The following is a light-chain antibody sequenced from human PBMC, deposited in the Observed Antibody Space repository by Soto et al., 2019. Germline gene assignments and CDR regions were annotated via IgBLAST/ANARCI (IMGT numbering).Light chain of an antibody. CDR3: TSYAGNNNFFSV. CDR1: SSEVGAYNY. V-gene: IGLV2-8*01. CDR2: EVS. Sequence: QSVLAQPPSASGSPGQSVTISCTGTSSEVGAYNYVSWYQQHPGKAPKLMIYEVSKRPSGVPDRFSGSKSGNTASLTVSGLQAEDEGDYYCTSYAGNNNFFSVLGTGTKVTVL. J-gene: IGLJ1*01.